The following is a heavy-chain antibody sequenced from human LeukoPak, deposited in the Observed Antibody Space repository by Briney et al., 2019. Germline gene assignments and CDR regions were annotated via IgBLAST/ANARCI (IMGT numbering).Heavy chain of an antibody. J-gene: IGHJ4*02. CDR1: GFTFSSYS. CDR3: ARAHLLYYFDY. CDR2: ISSSSSYI. Sequence: GGSLRLSCGASGFTFSSYSMNWVRQAPGKGLEWVSSISSSSSYIYYADSVKGRFTISRDNAKNSLYLQMNSLRAEDTAVYYCARAHLLYYFDYWGQGTLVTVSS. V-gene: IGHV3-21*01.